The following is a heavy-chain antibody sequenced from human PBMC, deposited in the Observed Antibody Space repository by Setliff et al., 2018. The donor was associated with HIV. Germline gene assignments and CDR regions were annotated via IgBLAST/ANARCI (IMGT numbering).Heavy chain of an antibody. V-gene: IGHV4-39*07. Sequence: PSETLSLTCTVSGGSISSTSYYWGWIRQPPGTGLEWIGSISSSGNTYYNPSLKSRVTMSVDTSKNQFSLKLSSVTAADTAVYYCARRSAMIIMALDAFDIWGQGTMVTVSS. D-gene: IGHD3-22*01. J-gene: IGHJ3*02. CDR2: ISSSGNT. CDR1: GGSISSTSYY. CDR3: ARRSAMIIMALDAFDI.